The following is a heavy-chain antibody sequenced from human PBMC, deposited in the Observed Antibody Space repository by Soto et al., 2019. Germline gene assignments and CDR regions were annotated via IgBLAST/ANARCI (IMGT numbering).Heavy chain of an antibody. D-gene: IGHD6-13*01. J-gene: IGHJ1*01. Sequence: EVQLLESGGGLVQPEGSLRLSCEASGFTFSSYAMSWVRQDPGKGLEWVSGISGGGSTTYYADSVKGRFTISRDNSKNTLYLQVNSLRAEDTAVYYCARDQAAGGTISRYFQDWGQGTLVTVSS. CDR1: GFTFSSYA. V-gene: IGHV3-23*01. CDR2: ISGGGSTT. CDR3: ARDQAAGGTISRYFQD.